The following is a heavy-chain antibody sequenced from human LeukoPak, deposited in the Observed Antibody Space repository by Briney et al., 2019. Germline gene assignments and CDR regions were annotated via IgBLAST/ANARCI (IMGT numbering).Heavy chain of an antibody. CDR3: ARDHPPEGRDGYKIGGYYFDY. V-gene: IGHV1-46*01. CDR2: INPSGGST. Sequence: ASVKVSCKASGYTFTSYYMHWVRQTPGQGLEWMGIINPSGGSTSYAQNFQGRGTMTRDTSTSTVYMELSSLRSEDTAVYYCARDHPPEGRDGYKIGGYYFDYWGQGTLVTVSS. D-gene: IGHD5-24*01. CDR1: GYTFTSYY. J-gene: IGHJ4*02.